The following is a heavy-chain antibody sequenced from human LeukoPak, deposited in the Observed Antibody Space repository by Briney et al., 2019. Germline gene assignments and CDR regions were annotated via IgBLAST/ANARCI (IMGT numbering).Heavy chain of an antibody. J-gene: IGHJ4*02. CDR2: IYHSGST. D-gene: IGHD6-19*01. V-gene: IGHV4-39*07. CDR1: GGSISSSSYY. CDR3: ARLHPGIAVAGYPDY. Sequence: SETLSLTCTVSGGSISSSSYYWGWIRQPPGKGLEWIGSIYHSGSTYYNQSLKSRVTISVDTSKNQFSLKLSSVTAADTAVYYCARLHPGIAVAGYPDYWGQGTLVTVSS.